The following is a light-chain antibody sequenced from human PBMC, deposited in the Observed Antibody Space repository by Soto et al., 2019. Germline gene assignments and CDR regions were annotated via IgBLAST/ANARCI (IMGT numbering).Light chain of an antibody. Sequence: IVLTQSPGTLSLSPGERATLSCRASQSVSSSYLAWYQQKPGQAPRLLIYGASSRATGIPDRFSGSGSGTDFTLTISRLEPEDFAVYYCQQYSGSPGFTFGPGTKVDIK. V-gene: IGKV3-20*01. CDR1: QSVSSSY. CDR3: QQYSGSPGFT. CDR2: GAS. J-gene: IGKJ3*01.